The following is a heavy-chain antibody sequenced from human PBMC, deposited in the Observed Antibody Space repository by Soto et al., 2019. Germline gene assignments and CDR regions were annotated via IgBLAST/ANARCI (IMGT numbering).Heavy chain of an antibody. Sequence: QVQLVESGGGVVQPGRSLRLSCAASGFTFSSYAMHWVRQAPGKGLEWVAVISYDGSNKYYADSVKGRFTISRDNSKNTLYLQMNSLRAEDTAVYYCARDYVIVVVTGGFDYWGQGTLVTVSS. CDR3: ARDYVIVVVTGGFDY. D-gene: IGHD2-21*02. V-gene: IGHV3-30-3*01. CDR2: ISYDGSNK. J-gene: IGHJ4*02. CDR1: GFTFSSYA.